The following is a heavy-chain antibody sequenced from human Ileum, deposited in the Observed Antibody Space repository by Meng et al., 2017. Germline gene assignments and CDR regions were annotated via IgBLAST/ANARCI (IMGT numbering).Heavy chain of an antibody. J-gene: IGHJ4*02. CDR1: CASVRSSCCY. V-gene: IGHV4-61*01. CDR2: VYYNGVT. Sequence: QGQSQRLGPWLVRPSETLSLTLTVSCASVRSSCCYWSWIRQSAGKGLEWIGYVYYNGVTNYNPSLRSRITTSIDTSKNQFSLKLSSVTAADTALYYCTRERSWSDFGYFDDWGRGTLVTVSS. D-gene: IGHD1-26*01. CDR3: TRERSWSDFGYFDD.